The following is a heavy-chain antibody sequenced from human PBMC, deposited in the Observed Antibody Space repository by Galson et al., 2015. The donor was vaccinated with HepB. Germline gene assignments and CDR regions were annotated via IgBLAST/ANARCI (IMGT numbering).Heavy chain of an antibody. CDR3: ARGPLVVVAATDWFDP. Sequence: SVKVSCKASGYTFTSYGISWVRQAPGQGLEWMGWISAYNGNTNYAQKLQGRVTMTTDTSTSTAYMELRSLRSDDTAVYYCARGPLVVVAATDWFDPWGQGTLVTVSS. V-gene: IGHV1-18*01. D-gene: IGHD2-15*01. J-gene: IGHJ5*02. CDR2: ISAYNGNT. CDR1: GYTFTSYG.